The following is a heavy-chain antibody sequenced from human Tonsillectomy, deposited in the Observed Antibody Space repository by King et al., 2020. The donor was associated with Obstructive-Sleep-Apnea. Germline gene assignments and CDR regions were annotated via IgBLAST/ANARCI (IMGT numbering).Heavy chain of an antibody. CDR1: GFTFSSYA. Sequence: HVQLVESGGGVVQPGRSLRLSCAASGFTFSSYAMHWVRQAPGKGLEWVAIISYTGGNEYYADSVKGRFTISRDNSKNTLYLQMNSLRAEDTAVYYCASDGGRYGSGSEPVTDWGQGTLVTVSS. D-gene: IGHD3-10*01. V-gene: IGHV3-30*04. CDR2: ISYTGGNE. J-gene: IGHJ4*02. CDR3: ASDGGRYGSGSEPVTD.